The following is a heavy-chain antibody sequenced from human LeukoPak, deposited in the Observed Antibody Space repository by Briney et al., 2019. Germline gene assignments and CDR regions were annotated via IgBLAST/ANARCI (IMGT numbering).Heavy chain of an antibody. CDR1: GFPFSTYA. V-gene: IGHV3-23*01. J-gene: IGHJ4*02. Sequence: GGSLRLSCAASGFPFSTYAMSWVRQAPGKGLEWVSAISGSGGSTYYADSVKGRFTISRDNSKNTLYLQMNSLRAEDTAVYYCAKGPTKTFDYWGQGTLVTVSS. CDR2: ISGSGGST. CDR3: AKGPTKTFDY.